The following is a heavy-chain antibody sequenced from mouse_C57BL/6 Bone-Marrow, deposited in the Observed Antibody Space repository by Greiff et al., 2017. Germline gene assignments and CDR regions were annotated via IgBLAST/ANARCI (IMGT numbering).Heavy chain of an antibody. CDR1: GYTFTSYW. CDR2: IYPSDSET. V-gene: IGHV1-61*01. J-gene: IGHJ4*01. Sequence: QVQLQQPGAELVRPGSSVKLSCKASGYTFTSYWMAWVKQRPGQGLEWIGNIYPSDSETPYNQKFKDKATLTVDKSSSTAYMQLSSLTSDDSAVYYCARGLYSNYDLAMDYWGQGTSVTVSS. D-gene: IGHD2-5*01. CDR3: ARGLYSNYDLAMDY.